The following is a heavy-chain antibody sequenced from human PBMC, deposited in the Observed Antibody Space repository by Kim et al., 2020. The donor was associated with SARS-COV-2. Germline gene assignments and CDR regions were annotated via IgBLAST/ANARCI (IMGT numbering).Heavy chain of an antibody. CDR2: IIPYIGNA. D-gene: IGHD3-22*01. CDR3: ARYLARLGRIVKPDPHG. V-gene: IGHV1-69*13. Sequence: SVKVSCKASGDTFSSYAISWVRQAPGQGLEWMGGIIPYIGNANYAQKLQGRVTITADASTSTAYMELSSLRSEDTAVYYCARYLARLGRIVKPDPHG. J-gene: IGHJ6*01. CDR1: GDTFSSYA.